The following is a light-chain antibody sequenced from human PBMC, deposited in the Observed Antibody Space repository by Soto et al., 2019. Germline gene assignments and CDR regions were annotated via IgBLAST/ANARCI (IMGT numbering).Light chain of an antibody. V-gene: IGLV2-11*01. CDR2: DVN. Sequence: QSALTQPRSVSGSPGQSVTISCTGTSNDIGAYDYVSWYQQHPGKAPKLMIYDVNQRPSGVPDRFSASKSGNSASLTISGLQAEDEADYFCSSYAGTFIFTFGGGTKLTVL. CDR1: SNDIGAYDY. J-gene: IGLJ2*01. CDR3: SSYAGTFIFT.